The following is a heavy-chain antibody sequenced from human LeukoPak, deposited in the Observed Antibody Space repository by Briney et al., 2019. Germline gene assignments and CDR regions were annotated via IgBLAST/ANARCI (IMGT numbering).Heavy chain of an antibody. CDR2: IYYSVST. J-gene: IGHJ4*02. CDR3: ASSPRDREDSSGYL. V-gene: IGHV4-39*01. CDR1: GGSISSSSYS. Sequence: SETLSLTCTVSGGSISSSSYSWGWIRQPPGKGLEWIGSIYYSVSTYYNPSLKSRVTISVDTSKNQFSLKLSSVTAADTAVYYCASSPRDREDSSGYLWGQGTLVTVSS. D-gene: IGHD3-22*01.